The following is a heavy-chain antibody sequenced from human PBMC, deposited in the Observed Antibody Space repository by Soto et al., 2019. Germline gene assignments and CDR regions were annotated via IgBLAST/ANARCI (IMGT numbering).Heavy chain of an antibody. Sequence: LVKVSCKASGGTFSNYVVNWVRQAPGQGLEWMGRIIPISGAANYAQKFQGRVTITADKSTSTSYMELSSLRSEDTAVYYCARDMTRTVVPYFDFWGQGTLVTVSS. V-gene: IGHV1-69*06. J-gene: IGHJ4*02. CDR3: ARDMTRTVVPYFDF. CDR2: IIPISGAA. CDR1: GGTFSNYV. D-gene: IGHD1-7*01.